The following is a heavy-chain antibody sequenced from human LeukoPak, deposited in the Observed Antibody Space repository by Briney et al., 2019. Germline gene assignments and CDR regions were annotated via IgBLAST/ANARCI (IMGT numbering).Heavy chain of an antibody. CDR2: IRSKTNSYAT. CDR1: GFTFSGSA. CDR3: TYYYYGMDV. Sequence: GGSLKLSCAASGFTFSGSAMHWVRQASGKGLEWVGRIRSKTNSYATAYAASVKGRFTISRDDSKSTAYLQMNSLKTEDTAVYYCTYYYYGMDVWGQGTTVTVSS. J-gene: IGHJ6*02. V-gene: IGHV3-73*01.